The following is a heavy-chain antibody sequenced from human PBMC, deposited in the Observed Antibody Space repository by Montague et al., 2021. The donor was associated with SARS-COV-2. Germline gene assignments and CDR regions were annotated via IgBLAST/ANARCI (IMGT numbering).Heavy chain of an antibody. CDR2: IYHSGNT. J-gene: IGHJ3*02. D-gene: IGHD3-22*01. Sequence: SETLSLTCTVSGGSISSSGYYWGWIRQPPGKGLEWIGSIYHSGNTYYSPSLQSRVTISVDTSKNQYSLRLNSMTAADTAVYYCARHPPYRLNSNGHYYNAVDIWGQGTTVTVSS. CDR3: ARHPPYRLNSNGHYYNAVDI. V-gene: IGHV4-39*01. CDR1: GGSISSSGYY.